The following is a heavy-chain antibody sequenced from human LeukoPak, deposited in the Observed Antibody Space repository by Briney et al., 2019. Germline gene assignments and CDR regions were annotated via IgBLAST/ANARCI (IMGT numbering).Heavy chain of an antibody. CDR1: GYTFTTYW. V-gene: IGHV5-51*01. J-gene: IGHJ4*02. CDR2: IYPGDSDT. Sequence: GESLKISCTGSGYTFTTYWIGWVRQMPGKGLEWMGIIYPGDSDTRYSPSFQGQVTISADKSISTAYLQWSSLKASDTAMYYCARLGDDCSGGSCYSYYFDYWGQGTLVTVSS. D-gene: IGHD2-15*01. CDR3: ARLGDDCSGGSCYSYYFDY.